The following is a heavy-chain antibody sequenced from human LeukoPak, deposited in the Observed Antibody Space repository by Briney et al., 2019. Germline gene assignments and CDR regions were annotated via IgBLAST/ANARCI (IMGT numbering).Heavy chain of an antibody. Sequence: GGSLRLSCAASGFSVTTYAMGWVRQAPGKGLEWVSVISGSGGSTYYADSVKGRFTISRDNSKNTLYLQMNSLRAEDTAVYYCAKDARYSGSYGDYWGQGTLVTVSS. J-gene: IGHJ4*02. CDR2: ISGSGGST. CDR1: GFSVTTYA. D-gene: IGHD1-26*01. CDR3: AKDARYSGSYGDY. V-gene: IGHV3-23*01.